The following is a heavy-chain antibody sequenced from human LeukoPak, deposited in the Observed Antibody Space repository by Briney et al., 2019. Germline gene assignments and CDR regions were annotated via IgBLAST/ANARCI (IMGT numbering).Heavy chain of an antibody. V-gene: IGHV4-39*01. CDR2: IYYSGST. D-gene: IGHD1-26*01. J-gene: IGHJ4*02. Sequence: SETLSLTCTVSGGSISSSSYYWGWIRQPPGKGLEWIGSIYYSGSTYYNPSLKSRVTISVDTSKNQFSLKLSSVTAADTAVYYCARHIGGSYWFDYWGQGTLVTVSS. CDR3: ARHIGGSYWFDY. CDR1: GGSISSSSYY.